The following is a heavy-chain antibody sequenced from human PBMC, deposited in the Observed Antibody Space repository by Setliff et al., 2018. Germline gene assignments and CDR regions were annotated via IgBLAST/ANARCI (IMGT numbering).Heavy chain of an antibody. V-gene: IGHV5-51*01. J-gene: IGHJ4*02. CDR3: ARQGCSSTSCHSIDY. Sequence: PGESLKISCQGSGYSFANTWIAWVRQMPGKGLEWMGIIYPGDSDTRYSPPFQGQVTISADKAINTAYLQWNSLQASDTAMYYCARQGCSSTSCHSIDYWGQGTLVTVSS. D-gene: IGHD2-2*01. CDR1: GYSFANTW. CDR2: IYPGDSDT.